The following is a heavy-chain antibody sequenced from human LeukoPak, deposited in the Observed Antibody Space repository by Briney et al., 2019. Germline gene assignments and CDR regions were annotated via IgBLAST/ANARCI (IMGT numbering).Heavy chain of an antibody. CDR3: ARDLGVAGRVGYFQH. Sequence: SXXXFSXXXXSWVXXAXGQGXXXXXGIIPIFGTANYAQKFQGRVTITTDESTSTAYMELSSLRSEDTAVYYCARDLGVAGRVGYFQHWGQGTLVTVSS. CDR1: XXXFSXXX. V-gene: IGHV1-69*05. D-gene: IGHD6-19*01. J-gene: IGHJ1*01. CDR2: IIPIFGTA.